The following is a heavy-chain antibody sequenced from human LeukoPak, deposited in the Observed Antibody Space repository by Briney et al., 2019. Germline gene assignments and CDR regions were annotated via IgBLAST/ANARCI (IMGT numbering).Heavy chain of an antibody. D-gene: IGHD4-23*01. CDR3: ARGMTTVAYYYHGMDV. Sequence: SETLSLTCTVSGGSISSYYWSWIRQPPGKGLEWIGYIYYSGSTNYNPSLKSRVTISVDTSKNQFSLKLSSVTAADMAVYYCARGMTTVAYYYHGMDVWGQGTTVTVSS. CDR2: IYYSGST. V-gene: IGHV4-59*01. CDR1: GGSISSYY. J-gene: IGHJ6*02.